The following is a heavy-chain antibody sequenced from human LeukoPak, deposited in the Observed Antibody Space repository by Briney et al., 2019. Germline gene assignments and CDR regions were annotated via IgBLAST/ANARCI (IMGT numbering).Heavy chain of an antibody. V-gene: IGHV3-7*01. CDR1: GFTFSSYW. D-gene: IGHD3-22*01. J-gene: IGHJ6*03. CDR3: ARDLGSSGYYYYYYMDV. CDR2: IKRDGSEK. Sequence: GGSLRLSCAASGFTFSSYWMSWVRQAPGKGLEWVANIKRDGSEKYYVDSVKGRFTISRDNAKNSLYLQMNSLRAEDTAVYYCARDLGSSGYYYYYYMDVWGKGTTVTVSS.